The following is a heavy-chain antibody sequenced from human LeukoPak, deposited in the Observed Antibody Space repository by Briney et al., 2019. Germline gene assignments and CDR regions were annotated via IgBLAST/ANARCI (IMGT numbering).Heavy chain of an antibody. Sequence: ASVKVSCKASGYTFTSYDINWVRQATGQRLEWMGWMNPNSGNTGYAQKFQGRVTMTRNTSISTAYMELSSLRSEDTAVYYCARGLSRAPDYYDSSGYQDYWGQGTLVTVSS. CDR1: GYTFTSYD. D-gene: IGHD3-22*01. V-gene: IGHV1-8*01. J-gene: IGHJ4*02. CDR2: MNPNSGNT. CDR3: ARGLSRAPDYYDSSGYQDY.